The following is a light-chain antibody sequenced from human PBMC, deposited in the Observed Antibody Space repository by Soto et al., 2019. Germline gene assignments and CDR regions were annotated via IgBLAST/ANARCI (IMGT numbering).Light chain of an antibody. V-gene: IGKV3-20*01. Sequence: EIVLTQSPGTLSLSPGERATLSCRASQSVTSSKLAWYQQKPGQAPRLLIYGASFRATGIPDRFIGSGSGTDFTLTISRLEPEDFAVYHCQQCGSSTEWTFGQGTKVDI. CDR3: QQCGSSTEWT. CDR2: GAS. J-gene: IGKJ1*01. CDR1: QSVTSSK.